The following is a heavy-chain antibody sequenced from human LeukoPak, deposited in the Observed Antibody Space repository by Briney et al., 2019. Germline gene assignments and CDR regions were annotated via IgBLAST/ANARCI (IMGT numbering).Heavy chain of an antibody. J-gene: IGHJ5*02. CDR2: IWYDGSNK. V-gene: IGHV3-30*02. CDR1: GFTFSSYG. D-gene: IGHD3-22*01. CDR3: AKGPDAFYDSSGYYFNWFDP. Sequence: GGSLRLSCAASGFTFSSYGMHWVRQAPGKGLEWVAVIWYDGSNKYYADSVKGRFTISRDNSKNTLYLQMNSLRAEDTAVYYCAKGPDAFYDSSGYYFNWFDPWGQGTLVTVSS.